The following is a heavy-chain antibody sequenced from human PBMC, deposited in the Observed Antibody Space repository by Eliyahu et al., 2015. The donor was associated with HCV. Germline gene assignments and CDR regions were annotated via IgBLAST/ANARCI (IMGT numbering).Heavy chain of an antibody. CDR3: ARDFYYYDSSGQGSYYFDY. D-gene: IGHD3-22*01. Sequence: QVTLKESGPVLVKPTETLTLTCTVSGFXLTNARMGVSWIRQPPGKALEWLAHIFSNDEKSYNTSLKSRLTISKDTSKSQVVLTMTNMDPVDTATYYCARDFYYYDSSGQGSYYFDYWGQGTLVTVSS. CDR1: GFXLTNARMG. CDR2: IFSNDEK. V-gene: IGHV2-26*01. J-gene: IGHJ4*02.